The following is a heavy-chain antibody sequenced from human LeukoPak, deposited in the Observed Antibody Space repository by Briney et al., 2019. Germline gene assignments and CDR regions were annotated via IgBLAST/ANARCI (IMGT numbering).Heavy chain of an antibody. D-gene: IGHD4-23*01. CDR3: ARDSTEVDAFDI. CDR1: GFTFSSYW. J-gene: IGHJ3*02. CDR2: INSDGSST. Sequence: GGSLRLSCAASGFTFSSYWMHWVRHAPGKGLVWVSRINSDGSSTSYADSVKGRFTISRDNAKNTLYLQMNSLRAEGTAVYYCARDSTEVDAFDIWGQGTMVTVSS. V-gene: IGHV3-74*01.